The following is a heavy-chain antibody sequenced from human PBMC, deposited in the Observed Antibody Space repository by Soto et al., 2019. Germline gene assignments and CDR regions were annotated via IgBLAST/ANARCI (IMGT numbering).Heavy chain of an antibody. CDR2: IWYDGSNK. CDR3: ARDQVAAAGTPGFVGIDY. V-gene: IGHV3-33*01. Sequence: GGSLRLSCAASGFTFSSYGMHWVRQAPGKGLEWVAVIWYDGSNKYYADSVKGRFTISRDNSKNTLYLQMNSLRAEDTAVYYCARDQVAAAGTPGFVGIDYWGQGTLVTVSS. D-gene: IGHD6-13*01. CDR1: GFTFSSYG. J-gene: IGHJ4*02.